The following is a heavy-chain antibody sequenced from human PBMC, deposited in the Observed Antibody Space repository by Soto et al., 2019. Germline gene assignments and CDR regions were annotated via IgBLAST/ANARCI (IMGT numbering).Heavy chain of an antibody. D-gene: IGHD2-8*01. J-gene: IGHJ4*02. CDR2: IYSGGST. CDR1: GFTVSSNY. Sequence: PGGSLRLSCAASGFTVSSNYMSWVRQAPGKGLEWVSVIYSGGSTYYADSVKGRFTISRDNSKNTLYLQMNSLRAEDTAVYYCARLYGARGATNYFDYWGQGTLVTVSS. CDR3: ARLYGARGATNYFDY. V-gene: IGHV3-66*04.